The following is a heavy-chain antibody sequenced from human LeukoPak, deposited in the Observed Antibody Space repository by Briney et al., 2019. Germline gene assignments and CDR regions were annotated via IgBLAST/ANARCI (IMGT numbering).Heavy chain of an antibody. Sequence: GGSLRLSCAASGFTFSSYWMSWVHQAXGKXXXXXXNIKQDGSEKYYVDSXKGRFTISRDNAKNSLYLQINSLRAEDTAVYYCALALGYYDHDAFDIWGQGTMVTVSS. D-gene: IGHD3-22*01. CDR2: IKQDGSEK. J-gene: IGHJ3*02. V-gene: IGHV3-7*01. CDR3: ALALGYYDHDAFDI. CDR1: GFTFSSYW.